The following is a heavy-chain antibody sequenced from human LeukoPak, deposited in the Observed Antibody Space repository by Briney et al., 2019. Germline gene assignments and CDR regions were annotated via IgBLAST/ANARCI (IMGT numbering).Heavy chain of an antibody. D-gene: IGHD3-10*01. CDR1: GFTFSDHY. CDR2: SRNKGFIYTT. J-gene: IGHJ4*02. V-gene: IGHV3-72*01. CDR3: ATHSYNKDY. Sequence: PGGSLRLSCAASGFTFSDHYIDWVRQAPGKGLEWVGRSRNKGFIYTTAYAASVKGRFTISRDDSKNSVHLQMNGLKLADPAVYYCATHSYNKDYWGQGTLVTVSS.